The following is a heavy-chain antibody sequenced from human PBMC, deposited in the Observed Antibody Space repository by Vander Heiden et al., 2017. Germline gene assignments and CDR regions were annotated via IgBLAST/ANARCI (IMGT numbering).Heavy chain of an antibody. CDR3: TTAPRYSGSLDY. Sequence: EVQLLESGGGLVKPGGSLRLSCAASAFTFSNAWMSWVRQAPGKGLEWVGRIKSKTDGGTTDYAAPVKGRFTISRDDSKNTLYLQMNSLKTEDTAVYYCTTAPRYSGSLDYWGQGTLVTVSS. V-gene: IGHV3-15*01. CDR1: AFTFSNAW. J-gene: IGHJ4*02. CDR2: IKSKTDGGTT. D-gene: IGHD1-26*01.